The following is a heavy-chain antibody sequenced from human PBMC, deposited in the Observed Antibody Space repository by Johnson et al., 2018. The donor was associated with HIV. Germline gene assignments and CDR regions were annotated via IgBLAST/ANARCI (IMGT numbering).Heavy chain of an antibody. Sequence: QVQLVESGGGVVQPGRSLRLSCAASGFTFSSYAMHWVRQAPGKGLEWVAVISYDGSNKYYADSVKGRFTISRDNSKNTLNLQMNRLRAEDTAVYYCARGPGGFGAFDSWGQGTMVTVSS. V-gene: IGHV3-30*14. J-gene: IGHJ3*02. CDR3: ARGPGGFGAFDS. CDR2: ISYDGSNK. CDR1: GFTFSSYA. D-gene: IGHD2-8*02.